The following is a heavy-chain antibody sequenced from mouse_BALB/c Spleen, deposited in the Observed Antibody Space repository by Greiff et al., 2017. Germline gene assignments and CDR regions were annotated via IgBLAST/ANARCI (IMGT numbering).Heavy chain of an antibody. V-gene: IGHV1S81*02. CDR3: ARSPVTTATDYFDY. Sequence: VQLQQPGAELVKPGASVKLSCKASGYTFTSYWMHWVKQRPGQGLEWIGVINPSNGRTNYNEKFKSKATLTVDKSSSTAYMQLSSLTSEDSAVYYCARSPVTTATDYFDYWGQGTTLTVSS. CDR2: INPSNGRT. D-gene: IGHD1-2*01. J-gene: IGHJ2*01. CDR1: GYTFTSYW.